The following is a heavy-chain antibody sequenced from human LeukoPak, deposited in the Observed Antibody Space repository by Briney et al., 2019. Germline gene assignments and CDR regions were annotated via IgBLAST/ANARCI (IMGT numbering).Heavy chain of an antibody. J-gene: IGHJ4*02. CDR2: IWYDGSNK. Sequence: GGSLRLSCAASGFTFSSYGMHWVRQAPGKGLEWVAVIWYDGSNKYYADSVKGRFTISRDNSKNTLYLQMNSLRAEDTAVYYCARDAVTTHFDYWGQGTLVTVSS. CDR3: ARDAVTTHFDY. V-gene: IGHV3-33*08. CDR1: GFTFSSYG. D-gene: IGHD4-11*01.